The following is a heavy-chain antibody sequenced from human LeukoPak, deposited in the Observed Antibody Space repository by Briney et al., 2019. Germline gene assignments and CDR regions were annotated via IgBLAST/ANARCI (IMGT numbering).Heavy chain of an antibody. CDR1: GGSISSGGYY. CDR3: ARAPLNYGDYGDY. J-gene: IGHJ4*02. D-gene: IGHD4-17*01. CDR2: IYYSGST. Sequence: SETLSLTCTVSGGSISSGGYYWSWIRQHPGKGLEWIGYIYYSGSTYYNPSLKSRVTISVDTSKNQFSLKLSSVTAADTAAYYCARAPLNYGDYGDYWGQGTLVTVSS. V-gene: IGHV4-31*03.